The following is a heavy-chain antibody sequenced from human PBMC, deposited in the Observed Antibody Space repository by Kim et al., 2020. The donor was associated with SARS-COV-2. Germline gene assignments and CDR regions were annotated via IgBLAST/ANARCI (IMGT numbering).Heavy chain of an antibody. CDR3: ARSPRIAARPSYFQH. Sequence: PPLKMRVTISVDKSKNQFSLKLGAVTAADTAVYYCARSPRIAARPSYFQHWGQGTLVTVSS. V-gene: IGHV4-4*02. D-gene: IGHD6-6*01. J-gene: IGHJ1*01.